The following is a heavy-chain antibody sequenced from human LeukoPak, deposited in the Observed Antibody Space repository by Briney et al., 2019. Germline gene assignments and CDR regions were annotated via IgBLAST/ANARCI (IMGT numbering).Heavy chain of an antibody. V-gene: IGHV1-46*01. D-gene: IGHD6-6*01. CDR2: INPTGGST. CDR3: ARTAARRFDY. Sequence: ASVKVSCKASGYTFPSYFMHWVRQAPGQGLEWMGIINPTGGSTTYAQRFQGRVTMTRDTSTSTVYMELSSLRSDDTAVYYCARTAARRFDYWGQGTLVTVSS. CDR1: GYTFPSYF. J-gene: IGHJ4*02.